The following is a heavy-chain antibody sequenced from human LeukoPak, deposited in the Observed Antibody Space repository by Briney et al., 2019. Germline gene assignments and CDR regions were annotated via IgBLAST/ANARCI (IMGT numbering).Heavy chain of an antibody. CDR1: GFTFSSCW. V-gene: IGHV3-7*01. Sequence: GGSLRLSCAASGFTFSSCWMSWVRQAPGKGLEWVANIKQDGSEKYYVDSVKGRFTISRDNAKNSLYLQMNSLRAEDTAVYYCARDSGYCGGDCYSCWGQGTLVTVSS. CDR3: ARDSGYCGGDCYSC. J-gene: IGHJ4*02. CDR2: IKQDGSEK. D-gene: IGHD2-21*02.